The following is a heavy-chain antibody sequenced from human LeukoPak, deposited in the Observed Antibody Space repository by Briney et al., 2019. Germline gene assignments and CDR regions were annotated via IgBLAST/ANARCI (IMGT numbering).Heavy chain of an antibody. D-gene: IGHD5-24*01. J-gene: IGHJ4*02. CDR3: ARDGYNSRDFDY. V-gene: IGHV4-38-2*02. Sequence: SETLSLTCTVSGYSISNNFYWAWIRQPPGKGLEWIGSIYYSGSTYYNPSLKSRVTISVDTSKNQFSLKLSSVTAADTAVYYCARDGYNSRDFDYWGQGTLVTVSS. CDR1: GYSISNNFY. CDR2: IYYSGST.